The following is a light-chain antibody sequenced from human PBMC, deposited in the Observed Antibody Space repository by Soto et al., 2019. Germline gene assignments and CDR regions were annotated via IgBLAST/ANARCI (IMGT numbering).Light chain of an antibody. J-gene: IGKJ2*01. CDR1: QSVSSN. CDR3: HQYGSSLGT. CDR2: GAS. V-gene: IGKV3-15*01. Sequence: EIVMTQSPATLSVSPGERATLSCRASQSVSSNLAWYQQKPGQAPRLLIYGASTRATGIPARFSGSGSGTEFTLTISRLEPEDFAVYYCHQYGSSLGTFGQGTKVEI.